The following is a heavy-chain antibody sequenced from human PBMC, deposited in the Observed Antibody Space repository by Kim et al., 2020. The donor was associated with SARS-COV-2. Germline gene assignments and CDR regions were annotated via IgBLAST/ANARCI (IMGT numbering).Heavy chain of an antibody. J-gene: IGHJ5*02. CDR2: IYLGDSDT. CDR1: GYTSTSHW. CDR3: ARAGTSGVRWFDT. V-gene: IGHV5-51*01. D-gene: IGHD2-15*01. Sequence: GESLKISCKGSGYTSTSHWIGWVRQMPGRGLEWMRIIYLGDSDTRYSPTFQGQVTISLDKSINTAYLQWSSLKASDTAMYYCARAGTSGVRWFDTWGQGTLVTVSS.